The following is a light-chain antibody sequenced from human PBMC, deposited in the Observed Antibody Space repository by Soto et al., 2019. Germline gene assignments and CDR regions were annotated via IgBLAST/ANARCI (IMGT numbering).Light chain of an antibody. V-gene: IGKV3D-20*02. J-gene: IGKJ5*01. Sequence: PGESATLLCMASQFVSSRSLAWYQQRPGQAPRLLIYDASNRATGIPARFSGRGSGTDFTLTISSLEPEDFAVYYCQQRSSAITFGQGTRLEI. CDR2: DAS. CDR3: QQRSSAIT. CDR1: QFVSSRS.